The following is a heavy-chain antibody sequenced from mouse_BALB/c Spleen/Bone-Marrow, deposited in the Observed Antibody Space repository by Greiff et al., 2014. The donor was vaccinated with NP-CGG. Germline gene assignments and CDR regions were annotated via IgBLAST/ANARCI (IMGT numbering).Heavy chain of an antibody. D-gene: IGHD2-1*01. V-gene: IGHV1S29*02. CDR1: GYTFTDHN. J-gene: IGHJ3*01. CDR2: IYPYNGGT. Sequence: VHVKQSGPELVKPGASVKISCKASGYTFTDHNMHWVKQSHGKSLEWIGYIYPYNGGTAYNQKFKSKATLTVDNSSSTAYMELRSLTSEDSAVYYGSSPYGNYGAWFAYWGQGTLVTVSA. CDR3: SSPYGNYGAWFAY.